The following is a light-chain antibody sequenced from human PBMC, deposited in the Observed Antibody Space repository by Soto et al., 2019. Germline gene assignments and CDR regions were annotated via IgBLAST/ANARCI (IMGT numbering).Light chain of an antibody. Sequence: VMTQAPATLSVSPGERATLSCRASQTINNNVAWYQLKDGQVPRLVIYGASTRATGIPARFSGSGSGTEFTLTISSLQSEDFAVYYCQQYNNWPITFGQGTRLEIK. CDR3: QQYNNWPIT. CDR2: GAS. J-gene: IGKJ5*01. CDR1: QTINNN. V-gene: IGKV3-15*01.